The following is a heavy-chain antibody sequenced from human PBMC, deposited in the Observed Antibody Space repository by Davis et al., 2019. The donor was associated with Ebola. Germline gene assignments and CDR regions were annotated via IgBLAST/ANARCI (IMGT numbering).Heavy chain of an antibody. Sequence: GSLRLSCAVYGGSFSGYYWSWIRQPPGKGLEWIGEINHSGSTNYNPSLKSRVTISVDTSKNQFSLKLSSVTAADTAVYYCARDAVLSRGELDFWGQGTLVTISS. D-gene: IGHD3-10*01. J-gene: IGHJ4*02. CDR2: INHSGST. CDR3: ARDAVLSRGELDF. CDR1: GGSFSGYY. V-gene: IGHV4-34*01.